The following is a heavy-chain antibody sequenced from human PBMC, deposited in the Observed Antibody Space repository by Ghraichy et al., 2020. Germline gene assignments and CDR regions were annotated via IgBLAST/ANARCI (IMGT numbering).Heavy chain of an antibody. J-gene: IGHJ4*02. CDR2: ISSSSSTI. V-gene: IGHV3-48*02. D-gene: IGHD1-7*01. CDR1: GFTFSSYS. Sequence: GSLRLSCAASGFTFSSYSMNWVRQAPGKGLEWVSYISSSSSTIYYADSVKGRFTISRDNAKNSLYLQMNSLRDEDTAVYYCASGVSNWNYVSRHFDYWGQGTLVTVSS. CDR3: ASGVSNWNYVSRHFDY.